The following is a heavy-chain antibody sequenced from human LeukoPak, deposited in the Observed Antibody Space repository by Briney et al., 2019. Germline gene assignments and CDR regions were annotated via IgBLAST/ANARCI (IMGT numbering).Heavy chain of an antibody. J-gene: IGHJ6*03. D-gene: IGHD1-26*01. CDR3: ARGAIVGATTGFVSYYYYYMDV. CDR1: GGSISSSSYY. V-gene: IGHV4-39*07. Sequence: SETLSLTCTVSGGSISSSSYYWGWIRQPPGKGLEWIGSIYYSGSTYYNPSLKSRVTISVGTSKNQFSLKLSSVTAADTAVYYCARGAIVGATTGFVSYYYYYMDVWGKGTTVTISS. CDR2: IYYSGST.